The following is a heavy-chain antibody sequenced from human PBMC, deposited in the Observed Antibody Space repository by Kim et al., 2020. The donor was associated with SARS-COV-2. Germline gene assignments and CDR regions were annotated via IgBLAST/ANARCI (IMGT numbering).Heavy chain of an antibody. CDR1: GFTFSSYG. J-gene: IGHJ2*01. Sequence: GGSLRLSCAASGFTFSSYGMHWVRQAPGKGLEWVAVISYDGSNKYYADSVKGRFTISRDNSKNTLYLQMNSLRAEDTAVYYCARGGGGDCYSCWYFDLWGRGTLVTVSS. CDR3: ARGGGGDCYSCWYFDL. V-gene: IGHV3-33*05. CDR2: ISYDGSNK. D-gene: IGHD2-21*02.